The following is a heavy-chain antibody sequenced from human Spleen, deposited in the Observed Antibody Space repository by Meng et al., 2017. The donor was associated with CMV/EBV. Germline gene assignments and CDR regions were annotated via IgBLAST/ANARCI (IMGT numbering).Heavy chain of an antibody. Sequence: GGSLRLSCAASGFTFSSYSMNWVRQAPGTGLEWVSSISASGSYIYYADSMKGRFTISRDNAKNSLYLQMNSLRAEDAAVYYCARGVGWIYYFDYWGQGTLVTVSS. D-gene: IGHD2-2*03. CDR2: ISASGSYI. CDR1: GFTFSSYS. V-gene: IGHV3-21*01. CDR3: ARGVGWIYYFDY. J-gene: IGHJ4*02.